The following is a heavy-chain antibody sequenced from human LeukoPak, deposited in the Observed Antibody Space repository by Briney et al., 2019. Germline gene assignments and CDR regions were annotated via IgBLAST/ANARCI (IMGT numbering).Heavy chain of an antibody. CDR2: INAGNGNT. Sequence: ASVKVSCKASGYTFTSYAMHWVRQAPGQRLEWMGWINAGNGNTKYSQEFQGRVTITRDTSASTAYMELSSLRFEDTAVYYCARGMRFLEWLFIGNWFDPWGQGTLVTVSS. CDR1: GYTFTSYA. D-gene: IGHD3-3*01. CDR3: ARGMRFLEWLFIGNWFDP. J-gene: IGHJ5*02. V-gene: IGHV1-3*03.